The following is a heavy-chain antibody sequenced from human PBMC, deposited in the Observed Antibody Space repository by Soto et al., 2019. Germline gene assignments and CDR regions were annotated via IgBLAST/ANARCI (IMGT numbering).Heavy chain of an antibody. V-gene: IGHV4-39*01. CDR3: ARGRYCLTGRCFPNWFDS. CDR1: GGSISSSSYY. J-gene: IGHJ5*01. CDR2: IYYSGST. Sequence: PETLSLTCTVSGGSISSSSYYWGWIRQPPGTGLEWIGSIYYSGSTYYNPSLKSRVTISVDTSKSQFSLNVTSVTAADTAVYFCARGRYCLTGRCFPNWFDSWGQGALVTVSS. D-gene: IGHD7-27*01.